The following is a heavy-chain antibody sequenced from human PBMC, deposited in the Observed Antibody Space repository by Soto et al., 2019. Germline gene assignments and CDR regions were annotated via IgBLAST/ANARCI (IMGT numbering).Heavy chain of an antibody. D-gene: IGHD3-16*02. CDR2: IVPIYRTA. CDR1: GGTFSSYQ. CDR3: ARQAVVVAATTEEYDYVWGSYPPDY. V-gene: IGHV1-69*13. J-gene: IGHJ4*02. Sequence: SVKVSCKASGGTFSSYQINWVRQAPGQGLEWVGGIVPIYRTADYAQKFQGRVTITADESARTSYMELSSLRSEDTAVYYCARQAVVVAATTEEYDYVWGSYPPDYWGQGTLVTVSS.